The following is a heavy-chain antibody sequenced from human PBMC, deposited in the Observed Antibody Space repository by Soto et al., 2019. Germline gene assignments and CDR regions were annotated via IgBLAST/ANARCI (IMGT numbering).Heavy chain of an antibody. J-gene: IGHJ4*02. Sequence: GSGPTLVNPTQTLTLTCTFSGFSLSTSGVGVGWIRQPPGKALEWLALIYWDDDKRYSPSLKSRLTITKDTPKNQVVLTMTNMDPVDTATYYCAHGYYDILTGPRFDYWGQGTLVTVSS. CDR3: AHGYYDILTGPRFDY. D-gene: IGHD3-9*01. V-gene: IGHV2-5*02. CDR1: GFSLSTSGVG. CDR2: IYWDDDK.